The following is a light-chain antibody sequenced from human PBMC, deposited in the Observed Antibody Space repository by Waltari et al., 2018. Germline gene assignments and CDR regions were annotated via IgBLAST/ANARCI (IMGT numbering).Light chain of an antibody. J-gene: IGLJ3*02. CDR2: GVS. CDR3: CSYTTTTTWV. Sequence: QSALTQPASVSGSPVQSITISCSGTGSDIGGFNYVSWYQQRPGKAPKLLIYGVSQRPSGVSDRFSGSKSGNRASLTISGLQAEDDSDYYCCSYTTTTTWVFGGGTKLTVL. CDR1: GSDIGGFNY. V-gene: IGLV2-14*03.